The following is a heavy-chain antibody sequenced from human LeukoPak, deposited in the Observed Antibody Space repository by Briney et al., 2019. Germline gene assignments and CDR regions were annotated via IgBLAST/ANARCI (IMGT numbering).Heavy chain of an antibody. D-gene: IGHD3-22*01. CDR1: GGSISSYY. CDR2: IYYSGST. V-gene: IGHV4-59*01. Sequence: PSETLSLTCTVSGGSISSYYWSWIRQPPGKGLEWIGYIYYSGSTNYNPSLKSRVTISVDTSKNQFSLKLSSVTAADTAVYYCARDGGYYYDSSGYYGIDAFDIWGQGTMVTVSS. CDR3: ARDGGYYYDSSGYYGIDAFDI. J-gene: IGHJ3*02.